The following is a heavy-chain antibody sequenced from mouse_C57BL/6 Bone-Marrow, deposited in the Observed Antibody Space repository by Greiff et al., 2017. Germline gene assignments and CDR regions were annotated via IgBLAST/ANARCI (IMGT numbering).Heavy chain of an antibody. Sequence: QVQLQQSGAELVRPGTSVKMSCKASGYTFTNYWIGWAKQRPGHGLEWIGDIYPGGGYTNYNEKFKGKATLTADKSSSTAYMQFSSLTSEDSAIYYCARWYYGSSFAYWGQGTLVTVSA. J-gene: IGHJ3*01. CDR3: ARWYYGSSFAY. CDR2: IYPGGGYT. CDR1: GYTFTNYW. D-gene: IGHD1-1*01. V-gene: IGHV1-63*01.